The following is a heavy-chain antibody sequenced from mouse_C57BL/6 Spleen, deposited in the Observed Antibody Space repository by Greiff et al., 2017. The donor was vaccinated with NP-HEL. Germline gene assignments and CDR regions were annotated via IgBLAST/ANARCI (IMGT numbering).Heavy chain of an antibody. Sequence: VQLKESGPELVKPGASVKMSCKASGYTFTDYNMHWVKQSHGKSLEWIGYINPNNGGTSYNQKFKGKATLTVNKSSSTAYMELRSLTSEDSAVYYCARWYYGSSLDYWGQGTTLTVSS. CDR2: INPNNGGT. V-gene: IGHV1-22*01. D-gene: IGHD1-1*01. J-gene: IGHJ2*01. CDR3: ARWYYGSSLDY. CDR1: GYTFTDYN.